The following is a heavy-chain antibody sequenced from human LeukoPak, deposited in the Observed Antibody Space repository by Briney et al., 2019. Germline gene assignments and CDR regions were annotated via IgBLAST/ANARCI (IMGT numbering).Heavy chain of an antibody. J-gene: IGHJ4*02. CDR2: ISSSGSYR. CDR1: GFIFSDYY. CDR3: ARADSSSWFDY. V-gene: IGHV3-11*05. Sequence: GGSLRLSCDASGFIFSDYYMTWIRQAPGKGLEWVSHISSSGSYRNYADSVKGRFTISRDNAKNSLYLQMDSLRAEDTAVYYCARADSSSWFDYWGQGALVTVSS. D-gene: IGHD6-13*01.